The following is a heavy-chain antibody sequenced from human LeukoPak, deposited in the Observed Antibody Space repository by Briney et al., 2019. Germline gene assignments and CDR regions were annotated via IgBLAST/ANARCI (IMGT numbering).Heavy chain of an antibody. Sequence: SSETLSLTCTVSGGSISSSSYYWGWIRQPPGKGLEWIGSIYYSGSTYYNPSLKSRVTISVDTSKNQFSLKLSSVTAADTAVYYCARDLHYYGSGGHFDYWGQGTLVTVSS. J-gene: IGHJ4*02. CDR1: GGSISSSSYY. CDR3: ARDLHYYGSGGHFDY. D-gene: IGHD3-10*01. V-gene: IGHV4-39*07. CDR2: IYYSGST.